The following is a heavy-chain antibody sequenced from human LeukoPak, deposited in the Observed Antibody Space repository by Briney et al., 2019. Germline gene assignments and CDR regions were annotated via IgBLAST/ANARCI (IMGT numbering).Heavy chain of an antibody. D-gene: IGHD3/OR15-3a*01. J-gene: IGHJ4*02. Sequence: XKXXXXVAVISYDGSNKYYADPVKGRFTISRDNSKNTLYLQMNSLRAEDTAVYYCAKETDWGGIDYWGQGTLVTVSS. V-gene: IGHV3-30*18. CDR2: ISYDGSNK. CDR3: AKETDWGGIDY.